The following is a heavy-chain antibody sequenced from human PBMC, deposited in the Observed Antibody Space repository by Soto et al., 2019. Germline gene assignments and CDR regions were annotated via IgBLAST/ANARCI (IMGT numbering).Heavy chain of an antibody. CDR3: ARIPSTGWYSFDY. Sequence: PTLVNPTQTLTLTCTFSGFSLSTSGMSLSWIRQPPGKALEWLARIDWEDDKYYNTSLKTRLTISMDTSENQVVLTMTNVDPVDTATYYCARIPSTGWYSFDYWGQGALVTVS. V-gene: IGHV2-70*11. CDR1: GFSLSTSGMS. J-gene: IGHJ4*02. D-gene: IGHD6-19*01. CDR2: IDWEDDK.